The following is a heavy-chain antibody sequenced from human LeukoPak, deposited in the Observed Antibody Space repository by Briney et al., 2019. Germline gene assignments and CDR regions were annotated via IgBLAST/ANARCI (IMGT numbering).Heavy chain of an antibody. V-gene: IGHV5-51*01. D-gene: IGHD6-13*01. CDR1: GYSFASYW. Sequence: GESLKISCKGSGYSFASYWIGWVRQMPGKGLEWMGIIYPGDSDTRYSPSFQGPGTISADKSISTAYLQWSSLKASDTAMYYCARSIAATAPGVDFRGQGTLGTDSS. CDR3: ARSIAATAPGVDF. J-gene: IGHJ4*02. CDR2: IYPGDSDT.